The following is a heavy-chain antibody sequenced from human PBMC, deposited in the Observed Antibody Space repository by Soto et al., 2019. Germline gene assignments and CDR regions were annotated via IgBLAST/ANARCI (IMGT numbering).Heavy chain of an antibody. J-gene: IGHJ4*02. CDR3: AKDRYLDHDSRGYLFDN. Sequence: EVQLLESGGALIQPGGSLRLSCAASGFTFNIYAMTWVRQAPGKGLEWVSALSRHGDCTYYADSVEGRFTISRDNSKNTRYLQMNSLRAEDTAVYYCAKDRYLDHDSRGYLFDNWGQGTLVTVSS. D-gene: IGHD3-22*01. V-gene: IGHV3-23*01. CDR1: GFTFNIYA. CDR2: LSRHGDCT.